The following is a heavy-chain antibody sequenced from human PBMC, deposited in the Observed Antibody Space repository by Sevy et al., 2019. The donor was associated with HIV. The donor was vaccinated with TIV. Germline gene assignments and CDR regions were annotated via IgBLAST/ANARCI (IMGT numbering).Heavy chain of an antibody. CDR3: ARDLRPYASTEAHLDC. Sequence: GGSLRLSCAASGFIFSSYEMNWVRQAPGKGLEWVSYISNSGTTIYYSDSVKGRFTISRDNARNSLYLQMNRLRAEDTAVYYCARDLRPYASTEAHLDCWGQGTLVTVSS. D-gene: IGHD3-16*01. J-gene: IGHJ4*02. CDR1: GFIFSSYE. V-gene: IGHV3-48*03. CDR2: ISNSGTTI.